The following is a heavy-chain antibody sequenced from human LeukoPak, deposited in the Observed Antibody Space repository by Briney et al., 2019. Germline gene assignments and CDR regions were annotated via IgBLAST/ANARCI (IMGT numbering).Heavy chain of an antibody. CDR2: IIPIFGTA. CDR3: ARDGVVVVPAAWGYYYYMDV. Sequence: SVKVSCKASGGTFSSYAISWVQQAPGQGLEWMGGIIPIFGTANYAQKFQGRVTITADESTSTAYMELSSLRSEDTAVYYCARDGVVVVPAAWGYYYYMDVWGKGTTVTVSS. J-gene: IGHJ6*03. V-gene: IGHV1-69*13. D-gene: IGHD2-2*01. CDR1: GGTFSSYA.